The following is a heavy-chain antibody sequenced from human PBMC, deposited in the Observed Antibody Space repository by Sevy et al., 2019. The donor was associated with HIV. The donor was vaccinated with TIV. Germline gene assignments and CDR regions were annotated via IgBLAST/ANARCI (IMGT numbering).Heavy chain of an antibody. CDR2: HSYDGGAQ. J-gene: IGHJ4*02. CDR1: GFSVSSHA. CDR3: TRDAGYSVGWYPSNY. V-gene: IGHV3-30*04. D-gene: IGHD6-19*01. Sequence: GGSLRLSCAASGFSVSSHAMHWVRQAPGKGLEWVARHSYDGGAQYYADSVKGRFSISRDNSKNILYLQMNSLRPADTALYYCTRDAGYSVGWYPSNYWGQGTLVTVSS.